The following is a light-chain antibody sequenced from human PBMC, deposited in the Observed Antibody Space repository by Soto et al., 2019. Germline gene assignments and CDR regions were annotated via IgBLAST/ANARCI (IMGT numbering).Light chain of an antibody. CDR3: QQHNNWPLT. J-gene: IGKJ4*01. CDR2: GAS. V-gene: IGKV3-15*01. Sequence: EIVMTQSPATLSVAPGERATLSCRASQSISNNLAWYQQKPGQAPRLLIFGASTRATGIPARFSGSGSGTEFTLTISSLQSEDFAVYYCQQHNNWPLTFGGVTKVEIK. CDR1: QSISNN.